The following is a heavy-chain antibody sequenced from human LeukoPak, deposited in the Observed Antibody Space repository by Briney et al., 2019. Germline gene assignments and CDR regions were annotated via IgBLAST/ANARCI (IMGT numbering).Heavy chain of an antibody. J-gene: IGHJ4*02. D-gene: IGHD2-8*01. CDR2: ICRNGGST. CDR3: ATNTNLDY. V-gene: IGHV3-64*01. Sequence: PGGSLTLSCAASGCTFSSYGMHWVRQAPGKGLEYVSAICRNGGSTYYANSVKGRFTISRDNSKNTLYLQMGSLRAEDMAVYYCATNTNLDYWGQGSLVTGSS. CDR1: GCTFSSYG.